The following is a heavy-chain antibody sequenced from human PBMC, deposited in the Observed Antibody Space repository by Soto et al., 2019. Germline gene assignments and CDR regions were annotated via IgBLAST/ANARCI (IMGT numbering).Heavy chain of an antibody. CDR2: IYYSGST. CDR3: ARQGSYDFWSGYYMNPFDY. J-gene: IGHJ4*02. Sequence: SETLSLSCTVSGGSISSYYWSWIRQPPGKGLEWIGYIYYSGSTNYNPSLKSRVTISVDTSMNQFSLKLSSVTAADTAVYYCARQGSYDFWSGYYMNPFDYWGQGTLVTVSS. D-gene: IGHD3-3*01. V-gene: IGHV4-59*08. CDR1: GGSISSYY.